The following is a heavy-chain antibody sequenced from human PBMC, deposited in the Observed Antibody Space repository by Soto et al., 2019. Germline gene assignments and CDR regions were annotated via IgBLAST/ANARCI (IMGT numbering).Heavy chain of an antibody. J-gene: IGHJ3*02. D-gene: IGHD2-2*03. CDR3: ARSSPSGYCSSTSCWVGAFDI. CDR1: GFTFSSYE. CDR2: ISSSGSTI. V-gene: IGHV3-48*03. Sequence: PGGSLRLSCAASGFTFSSYEMNWVRQAPGKXLEWVSYISSSGSTIYYADSVKGRFTISRDNAKNSLYLQMNSLRAEDTAVYYCARSSPSGYCSSTSCWVGAFDIWGQGTMVTVSS.